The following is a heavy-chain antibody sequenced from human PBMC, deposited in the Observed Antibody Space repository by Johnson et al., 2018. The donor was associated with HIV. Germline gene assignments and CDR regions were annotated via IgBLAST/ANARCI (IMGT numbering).Heavy chain of an antibody. D-gene: IGHD6-13*01. V-gene: IGHV3-15*01. CDR3: TRSIAASGRDVVDM. CDR1: GFTFNNAW. J-gene: IGHJ3*02. Sequence: VQLVESGGGLVKPGGSLRLSCAASGFTFNNAWMGWVRQAPGKGLEWVGRIKSKTDGATTDYAAPLKGRFTISRDDSKNTLYLQMNSLKTEDTAVYYCTRSIAASGRDVVDMWGQGTMVTVSS. CDR2: IKSKTDGATT.